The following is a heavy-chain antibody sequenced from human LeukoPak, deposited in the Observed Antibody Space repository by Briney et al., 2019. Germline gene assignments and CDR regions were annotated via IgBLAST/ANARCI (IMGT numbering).Heavy chain of an antibody. Sequence: GASVKVSCKASGGTFSSYAISWVRQAPGQGLEWMGGIIPIFGTANYAQKFQGRVTITADESTSTAYMELSSLRSEDTAVYYCASGEGGYDYVWGSYQRFDYWGQGTLVTVSS. D-gene: IGHD3-16*02. CDR3: ASGEGGYDYVWGSYQRFDY. CDR1: GGTFSSYA. V-gene: IGHV1-69*13. CDR2: IIPIFGTA. J-gene: IGHJ4*02.